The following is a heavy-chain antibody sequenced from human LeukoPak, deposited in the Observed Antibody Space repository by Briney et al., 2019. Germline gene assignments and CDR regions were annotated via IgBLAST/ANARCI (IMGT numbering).Heavy chain of an antibody. CDR2: INPNSGGT. Sequence: ASVKVSCKASGYTFTGYYIHWVRQAPGQGLGWMGWINPNSGGTNYAQKFQGWVTMTRDTSISTAYMELSRLRSDDTAVYYCARGLGFGELSRLSYFDYWGQGTLVTVSS. V-gene: IGHV1-2*04. D-gene: IGHD3-10*01. CDR1: GYTFTGYY. CDR3: ARGLGFGELSRLSYFDY. J-gene: IGHJ4*02.